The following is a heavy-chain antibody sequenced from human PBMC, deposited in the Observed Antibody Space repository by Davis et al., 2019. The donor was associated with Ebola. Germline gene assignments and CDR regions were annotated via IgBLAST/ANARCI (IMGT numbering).Heavy chain of an antibody. D-gene: IGHD6-6*01. Sequence: SETLSLTCTVSGASISSYYWSWIRQTPGKGLEWIGYIFYSGSTNYNPSFKSRVTISVDTSKNQFSLKLSSVTAADTAVYFCARLSGLFSSSSGALYFDLWGRGTLVSVSS. CDR2: IFYSGST. CDR1: GASISSYY. V-gene: IGHV4-59*12. J-gene: IGHJ2*01. CDR3: ARLSGLFSSSSGALYFDL.